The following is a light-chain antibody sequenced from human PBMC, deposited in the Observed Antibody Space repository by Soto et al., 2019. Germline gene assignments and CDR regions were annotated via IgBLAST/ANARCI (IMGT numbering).Light chain of an antibody. V-gene: IGLV2-8*01. CDR3: STFAVSPVI. J-gene: IGLJ2*01. CDR1: GIDDYDYNF. CDR2: EVN. Sequence: QSVLTQPPSASGSAGHSVIIPCTGTGIDDYDYNFVSWYQHHPGKVPKLIIFEVNKRPSGVPDRFSGSKSGTTASLTVSGLQADDEADYYCSTFAVSPVIFGGGTKLTVL.